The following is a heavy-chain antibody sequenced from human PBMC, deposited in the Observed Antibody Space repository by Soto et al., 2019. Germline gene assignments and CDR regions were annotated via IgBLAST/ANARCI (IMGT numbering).Heavy chain of an antibody. J-gene: IGHJ3*02. D-gene: IGHD3-22*01. CDR2: ISAYNGNT. V-gene: IGHV1-18*01. Sequence: ASVKVSCKASGYTFTSYGISWVRQAPGQGLEWMGWISAYNGNTNYAQKLQGRVTMTTDTSTGTAYMELRSLRSDDTAVYYCARSTMIVVVPNAFDIWGQGTMVTVSS. CDR1: GYTFTSYG. CDR3: ARSTMIVVVPNAFDI.